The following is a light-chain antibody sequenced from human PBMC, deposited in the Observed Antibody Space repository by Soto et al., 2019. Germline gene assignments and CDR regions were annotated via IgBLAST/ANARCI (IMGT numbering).Light chain of an antibody. Sequence: DIQMTQSPSSLSASVGDRVTITCQASQDISNFLNWNQQKPGKAPELLIYDASNLETGVPSRFSGSGSGTDFTFTISSLQPEDVATYYCQHHDNLPRFTFGPGTKVDLK. J-gene: IGKJ3*01. CDR2: DAS. CDR3: QHHDNLPRFT. V-gene: IGKV1-33*01. CDR1: QDISNF.